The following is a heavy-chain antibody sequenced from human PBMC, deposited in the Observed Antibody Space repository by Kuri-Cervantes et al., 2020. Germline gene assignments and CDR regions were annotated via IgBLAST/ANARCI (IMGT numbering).Heavy chain of an antibody. D-gene: IGHD4-17*01. J-gene: IGHJ3*02. V-gene: IGHV3-9*01. CDR1: GFTFDDYA. CDR3: AKDMGYGDWSYGAFDI. Sequence: SLKISCAASGFTFDDYAMHWVRQAPGKGLEWVSGISWNSGSIGYADSVKGRFSISRDTAKNSLYLQMNSLGAEDTALYYCAKDMGYGDWSYGAFDIWGQGTMVTVSS. CDR2: ISWNSGSI.